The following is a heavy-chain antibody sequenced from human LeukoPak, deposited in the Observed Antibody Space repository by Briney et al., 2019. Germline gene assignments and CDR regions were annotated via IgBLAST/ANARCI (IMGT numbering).Heavy chain of an antibody. CDR1: GFTFSSYS. V-gene: IGHV3-21*01. D-gene: IGHD3-10*01. J-gene: IGHJ4*02. CDR3: ARVLAPMVHFDY. Sequence: PGGSLRLSCAASGFTFSSYSMNWVRQAPGKGLEWVSSISRSTTYIYYADSVKGRFTISRDNAKNSLHLQMNSLRAEDTAVYYCARVLAPMVHFDYWGQGTLVTVSS. CDR2: ISRSTTYI.